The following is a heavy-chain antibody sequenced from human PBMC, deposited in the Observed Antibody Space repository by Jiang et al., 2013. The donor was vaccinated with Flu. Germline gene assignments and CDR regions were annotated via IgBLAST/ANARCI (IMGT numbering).Heavy chain of an antibody. CDR3: ARLGSGSFKD. Sequence: GLVKPSETLSLTCTVSGGSISTYYWSWIRQPPGKGLKWMGNIQNSGSTDYNPSLKSRVTISVDTSKNQFSLKLSSVTAADTAVYYCARLGSGSFKDWGQGTLVTVSS. CDR2: IQNSGST. D-gene: IGHD3-10*01. V-gene: IGHV4-59*01. CDR1: GGSISTYY. J-gene: IGHJ4*02.